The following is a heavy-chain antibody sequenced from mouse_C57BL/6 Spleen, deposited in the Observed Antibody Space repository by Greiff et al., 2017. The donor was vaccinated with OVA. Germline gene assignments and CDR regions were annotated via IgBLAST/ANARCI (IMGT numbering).Heavy chain of an antibody. D-gene: IGHD2-2*01. V-gene: IGHV14-2*01. CDR1: GFNIKDYY. CDR3: ARGWLRSWFAY. J-gene: IGHJ3*01. CDR2: IDPEDGET. Sequence: EVKLMESGAELVKPGASVKLSCTASGFNIKDYYMHWVKQRPEQGLEWIGRIDPEDGETKYAPKFQGKATITADTSSNTAYLQLSSLTSEDTAVYYCARGWLRSWFAYWGQGTLVTVSA.